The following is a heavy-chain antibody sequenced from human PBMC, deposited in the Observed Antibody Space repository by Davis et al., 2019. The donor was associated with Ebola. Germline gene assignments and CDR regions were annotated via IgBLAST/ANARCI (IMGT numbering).Heavy chain of an antibody. Sequence: SETLSLTCTVSGGSISSGGYYWSWIRQHPGKGLEWIGYIYYSGSTYYNPSLKSRVTISVDTSKNQFSLRLNSVTAADTAVYYCARESIFGVVMSGGFDLWGRGTLVTVSS. J-gene: IGHJ2*01. D-gene: IGHD3-3*01. CDR3: ARESIFGVVMSGGFDL. CDR1: GGSISSGGYY. V-gene: IGHV4-31*03. CDR2: IYYSGST.